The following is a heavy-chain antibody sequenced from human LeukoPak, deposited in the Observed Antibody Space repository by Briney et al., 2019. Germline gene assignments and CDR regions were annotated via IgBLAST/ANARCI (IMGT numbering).Heavy chain of an antibody. J-gene: IGHJ4*02. Sequence: GGSLRLSCAASGFTVSINYMSWVRQAPGKGLEWVSVIYSGGNTYYADSVKGRFTISRDNAMNSLYLQMNSLSAEDTAVYYCTRDWGQGGYDESGYWGQGALVTVSS. CDR1: GFTVSINY. CDR2: IYSGGNT. D-gene: IGHD5-12*01. CDR3: TRDWGQGGYDESGY. V-gene: IGHV3-53*01.